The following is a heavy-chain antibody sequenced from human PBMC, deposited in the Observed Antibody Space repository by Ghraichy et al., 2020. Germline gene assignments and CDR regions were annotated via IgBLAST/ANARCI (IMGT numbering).Heavy chain of an antibody. D-gene: IGHD2-2*01. J-gene: IGHJ6*02. CDR1: GFTFRNYE. Sequence: GESLNISCAASGFTFRNYEVNWVRQAPGKGLEWVSYISSSGSTVYYADSVKGRFTISRDNAKNSLFLQMSSLRAEDTAVYYCARKCSSSSCGYDHGMDVWGQGTTVTVSS. V-gene: IGHV3-48*03. CDR2: ISSSGSTV. CDR3: ARKCSSSSCGYDHGMDV.